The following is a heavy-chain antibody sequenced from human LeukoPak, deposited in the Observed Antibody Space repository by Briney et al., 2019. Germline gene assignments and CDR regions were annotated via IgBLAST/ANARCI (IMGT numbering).Heavy chain of an antibody. V-gene: IGHV3-30-3*01. Sequence: GKSLRLSCGASGFTLGTYIMHWVRQAPGKGLQWVAAVASDGSQTFYIQSVRGRFIICRYNSKNTLYLQMNTLRAEDTAVYFCARERQDTIVHSGAFDIWGQGTMVTVSS. CDR2: VASDGSQT. J-gene: IGHJ3*02. CDR3: ARERQDTIVHSGAFDI. CDR1: GFTLGTYI. D-gene: IGHD3-10*01.